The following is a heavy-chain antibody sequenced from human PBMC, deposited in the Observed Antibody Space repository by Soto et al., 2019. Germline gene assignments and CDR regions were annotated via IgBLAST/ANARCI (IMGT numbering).Heavy chain of an antibody. Sequence: QVQLQQWGAGLLKPSETLSLTCAVYGGSFSGYYWTWIRQPPGTGLEWIGEINHSGSTNYNPSLKSRVTISVDQSKKQLSLKLTSVTAAEKDVYYCARDKITGLFDYWGQGTLVTVSS. CDR2: INHSGST. J-gene: IGHJ4*02. V-gene: IGHV4-34*01. D-gene: IGHD2-8*02. CDR3: ARDKITGLFDY. CDR1: GGSFSGYY.